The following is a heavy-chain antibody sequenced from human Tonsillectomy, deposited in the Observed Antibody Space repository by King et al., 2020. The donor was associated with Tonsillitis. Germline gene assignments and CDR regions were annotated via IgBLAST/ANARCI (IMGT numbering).Heavy chain of an antibody. J-gene: IGHJ4*02. D-gene: IGHD6-19*01. CDR3: ARDQAYSSFDY. CDR2: IKPDGSEK. Sequence: VQLVKSGGGLVQPGGSLKLSCAASEFTFSSSWMTWVRQAPGKGLQWVATIKPDGSEKYYADSLKGRFTVSRDNAKNSLDLQMNSLRSEDTALYYCARDQAYSSFDYWGQGTLVTVAS. V-gene: IGHV3-7*04. CDR1: EFTFSSSW.